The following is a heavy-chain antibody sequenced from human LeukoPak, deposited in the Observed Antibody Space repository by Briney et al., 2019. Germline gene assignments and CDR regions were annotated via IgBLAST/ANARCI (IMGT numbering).Heavy chain of an antibody. CDR3: AKLGEYTSSWYGFVDY. Sequence: GESLKISCKGSGYSFTSYWIGWVRQVPGKGLGWIGIMYPDDSDTRYSPSFQCRVTISADKSITTACRKWNRLKASDTAMYYCAKLGEYTSSWYGFVDYWGKGTLITVSS. D-gene: IGHD6-19*01. CDR2: MYPDDSDT. J-gene: IGHJ4*02. CDR1: GYSFTSYW. V-gene: IGHV5-51*01.